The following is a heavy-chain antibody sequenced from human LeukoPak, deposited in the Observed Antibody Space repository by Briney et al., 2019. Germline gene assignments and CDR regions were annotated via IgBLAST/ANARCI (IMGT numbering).Heavy chain of an antibody. J-gene: IGHJ4*02. D-gene: IGHD5-18*01. CDR3: SRGGGYSYEHFDY. V-gene: IGHV3-74*01. CDR1: GLSVSSYW. Sequence: GGSLRLSCPASGLSVSSYWMHWARQAPGKGLVWVSRINSHGSSTTYADSVKGRFTISRDNAKNTLYLQMNSLRADDTAVYYCSRGGGYSYEHFDYWGQGTLVTVSS. CDR2: INSHGSST.